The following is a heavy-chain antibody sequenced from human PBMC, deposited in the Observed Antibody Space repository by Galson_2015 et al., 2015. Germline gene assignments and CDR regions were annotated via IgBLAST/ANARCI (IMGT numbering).Heavy chain of an antibody. CDR2: ISYDGRNK. Sequence: SLRLSCAVSGFIFGSFSMHWVRQAPGKGLEWVAVISYDGRNKEYADSVKGRFTISRDNSKNTLYLQMNSQGTDDTAVYYCARDSGLDTAMAIYDYWGQGTLVTVSS. D-gene: IGHD5-18*01. CDR3: ARDSGLDTAMAIYDY. V-gene: IGHV3-30*04. J-gene: IGHJ4*02. CDR1: GFIFGSFS.